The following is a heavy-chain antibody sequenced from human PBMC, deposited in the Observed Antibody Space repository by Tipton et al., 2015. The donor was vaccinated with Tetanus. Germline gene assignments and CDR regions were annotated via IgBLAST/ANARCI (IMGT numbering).Heavy chain of an antibody. CDR3: ARHGHPSAVVARDASDI. D-gene: IGHD2-15*01. V-gene: IGHV4-61*08. CDR2: ISNSGRT. CDR1: GDSVRSGDYQ. Sequence: TLSLTCTVSGDSVRSGDYQWNWIRQSPGKGLEWLAYISNSGRTNSNYDLKSRISISRDTSKNQFSLKLSSVTAADTAVYYCARHGHPSAVVARDASDIWGHGTMVNVSS. J-gene: IGHJ3*02.